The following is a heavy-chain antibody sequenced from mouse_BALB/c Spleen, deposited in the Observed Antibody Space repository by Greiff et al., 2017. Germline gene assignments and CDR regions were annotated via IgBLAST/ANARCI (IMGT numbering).Heavy chain of an antibody. D-gene: IGHD2-1*01. V-gene: IGHV5-9-4*01. CDR2: ISSGGSYT. CDR1: GFTFSSYA. J-gene: IGHJ3*01. CDR3: AREGNYGFAY. Sequence: DVDLVESGGGLVKPGGSLKLSCAASGFTFSSYAMSWVRQSPEKRLEWVAEISSGGSYTYYPDTVTGRFTISRDNAKNTLYLEMSSLRSEDTAMYYCAREGNYGFAYWGQGTLVTVSA.